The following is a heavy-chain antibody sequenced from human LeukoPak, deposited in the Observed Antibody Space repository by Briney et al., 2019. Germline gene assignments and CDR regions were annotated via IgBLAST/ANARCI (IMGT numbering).Heavy chain of an antibody. D-gene: IGHD6-13*01. J-gene: IGHJ1*01. CDR3: ARDRRYSSSWYEADRFQH. CDR2: ISAYNGNT. Sequence: GASVKVSCKASGYTFTSYGISWVRQAPGQGLEWMGWISAYNGNTDYAQKLQGRVTMATDTSTSTAYMELRSLRSDDTAVYYCARDRRYSSSWYEADRFQHWGQGTLVTVSS. V-gene: IGHV1-18*01. CDR1: GYTFTSYG.